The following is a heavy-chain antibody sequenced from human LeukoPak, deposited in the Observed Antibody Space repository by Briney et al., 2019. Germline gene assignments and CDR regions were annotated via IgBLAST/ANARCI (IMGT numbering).Heavy chain of an antibody. J-gene: IGHJ4*02. CDR2: IYYSGST. D-gene: IGHD3-22*01. CDR3: AGQNYYDSSGYGMGY. CDR1: GGSISSGGYY. Sequence: KPSETLSLTCTVSGGSISSGGYYWGWIRQPPGKGLEWIGNIYYSGSTYDNPSLKSRVTISVDTSQNQFSLKLSSVTAADTAVYYCAGQNYYDSSGYGMGYWGQGTLVTVSS. V-gene: IGHV4-39*07.